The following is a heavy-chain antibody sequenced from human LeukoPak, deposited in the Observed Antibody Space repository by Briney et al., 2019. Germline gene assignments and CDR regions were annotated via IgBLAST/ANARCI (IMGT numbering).Heavy chain of an antibody. Sequence: GGSLRLSCAASGFTFSSYSMNWVRQAPGKGLEWVSSISSSSSYIYYADSVKGRFTISRDNAKNSLYLQMNTLRAEDTPVYYCARGIGQQHNSSWSYFDYWGQGTLVTVSS. CDR2: ISSSSSYI. CDR1: GFTFSSYS. J-gene: IGHJ4*02. V-gene: IGHV3-21*01. D-gene: IGHD6-13*01. CDR3: ARGIGQQHNSSWSYFDY.